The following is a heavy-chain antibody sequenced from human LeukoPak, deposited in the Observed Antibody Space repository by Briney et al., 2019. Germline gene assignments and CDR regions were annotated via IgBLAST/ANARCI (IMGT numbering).Heavy chain of an antibody. J-gene: IGHJ6*03. CDR3: ARDGAYDYVWGSYHYMDV. Sequence: ASVKVSCKASGYTFTGYYMHWVRPAPGQGLEWMGWINPNSGGTNYAQKFQGRVTMTRDTSISTAYMELSRLRSDDTAVYYCARDGAYDYVWGSYHYMDVWGKGTTVTVSS. CDR2: INPNSGGT. D-gene: IGHD3-16*01. V-gene: IGHV1-2*02. CDR1: GYTFTGYY.